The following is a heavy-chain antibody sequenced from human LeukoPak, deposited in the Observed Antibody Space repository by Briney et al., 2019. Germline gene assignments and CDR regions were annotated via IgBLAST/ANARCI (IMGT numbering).Heavy chain of an antibody. CDR3: ARGQYYYDSSGYYWNDAFDI. Sequence: SETLSLTCTVSGGSISSYYWSWIRQPAGKGLEWIGRVYTSGSTNYNPSLKSRVTMSVDTSKNPFSLKLSSATAADTAVYYCARGQYYYDSSGYYWNDAFDIWGQGTMVTVSS. D-gene: IGHD3-22*01. CDR2: VYTSGST. CDR1: GGSISSYY. J-gene: IGHJ3*02. V-gene: IGHV4-4*07.